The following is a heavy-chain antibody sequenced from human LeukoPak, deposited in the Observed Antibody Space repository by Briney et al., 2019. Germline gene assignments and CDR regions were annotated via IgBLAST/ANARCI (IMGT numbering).Heavy chain of an antibody. CDR3: ARGAPYYYGSGSYYFDY. V-gene: IGHV4-39*07. CDR2: IYYSGST. Sequence: SETLSLTCTVSGGSISSSSYYWGWIRQPPGKGLEWIGSIYYSGSTYYNPSPKSRVTISVDTSKNQFSLKLSSVTAADTAVYYCARGAPYYYGSGSYYFDYWGQGTLVTVSS. D-gene: IGHD3-10*01. J-gene: IGHJ4*02. CDR1: GGSISSSSYY.